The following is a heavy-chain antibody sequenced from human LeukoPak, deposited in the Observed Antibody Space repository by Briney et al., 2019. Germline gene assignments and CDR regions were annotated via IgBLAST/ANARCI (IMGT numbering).Heavy chain of an antibody. D-gene: IGHD6-19*01. CDR3: ARGAGWYNY. V-gene: IGHV4-59*01. Sequence: SETLSLTCTVSGGSINSDYWSWLRQPPGEGPEWIGYIYHSGNTNYNPSLKSRVTISIDTSKKQFSLKLSSVTAADTAVYYCARGAGWYNYWGQGTLVTVSS. CDR2: IYHSGNT. CDR1: GGSINSDY. J-gene: IGHJ4*02.